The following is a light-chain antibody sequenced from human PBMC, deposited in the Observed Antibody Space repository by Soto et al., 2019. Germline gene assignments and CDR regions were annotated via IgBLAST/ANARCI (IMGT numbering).Light chain of an antibody. CDR2: GAS. CDR3: HQATSGLRT. CDR1: QTVATN. Sequence: IVMTQSPVTLSMSPGDRATLSCRASQTVATNVAWYQQKPGQAPRLLIYGASIRATGVPARFSGSGSGTEFTLTIDSLQSGDFAVFYCHQATSGLRTFGRGTRVEV. V-gene: IGKV3-15*01. J-gene: IGKJ1*01.